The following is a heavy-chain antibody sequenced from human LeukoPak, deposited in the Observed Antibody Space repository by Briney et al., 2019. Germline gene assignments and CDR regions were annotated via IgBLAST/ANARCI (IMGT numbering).Heavy chain of an antibody. Sequence: GGSLRLSCVGSGFTFSSYIMYWVRQAPGKGLEWVAVISDDGSNKYYADSVKGRFTISRDNSKNTLYLQLSRVRAEDTAVFYCARGSSGYYYGELDYWGQGTLVTVSS. CDR1: GFTFSSYI. CDR2: ISDDGSNK. D-gene: IGHD3-22*01. CDR3: ARGSSGYYYGELDY. V-gene: IGHV3-30-3*01. J-gene: IGHJ4*02.